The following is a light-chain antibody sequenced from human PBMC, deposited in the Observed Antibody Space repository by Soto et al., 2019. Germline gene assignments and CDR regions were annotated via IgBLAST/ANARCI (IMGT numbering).Light chain of an antibody. CDR1: SNDVGSSNL. CDR2: EDT. Sequence: QSALTQPASVSGSPGQSITISCTGPSNDVGSSNLVSWYQQHPVKAPKLIIYEDTKRPSGVSNRFSGSKSGNTASLTVSALLAEDEADYYCCSFAHSRVLFGGGTKLTVL. V-gene: IGLV2-23*01. CDR3: CSFAHSRVL. J-gene: IGLJ3*02.